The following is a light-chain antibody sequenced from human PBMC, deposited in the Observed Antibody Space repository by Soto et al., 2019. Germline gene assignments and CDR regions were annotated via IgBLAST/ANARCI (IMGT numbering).Light chain of an antibody. CDR1: QSVSSSY. CDR3: QQYGSSPTT. J-gene: IGKJ1*01. CDR2: GAS. V-gene: IGKV3-20*01. Sequence: EIVLTQSPGTLSLSPGERATLSCRASQSVSSSYLAWYQQKPGQAPRLLIYGASSRATGIPDMFSGSGSGTDFTLTISRLEPEDFAVYYCQQYGSSPTTVGQGTKVEIK.